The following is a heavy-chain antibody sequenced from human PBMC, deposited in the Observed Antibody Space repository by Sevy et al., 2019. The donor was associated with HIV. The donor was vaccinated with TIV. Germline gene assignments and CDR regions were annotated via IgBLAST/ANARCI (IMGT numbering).Heavy chain of an antibody. CDR1: GDSINTYY. J-gene: IGHJ4*02. Sequence: SETLSLTCTVSGDSINTYYWSWIRQPPGKGLVWIGYVSHSGNTNYNPSLKSRVSMSVDTSTNQFSLKVKSVTAADTAVYYCARLRWDLVVVPGATPGCYFDSWGQGTLVTVSS. CDR3: ARLRWDLVVVPGATPGCYFDS. CDR2: VSHSGNT. V-gene: IGHV4-59*08. D-gene: IGHD2-2*02.